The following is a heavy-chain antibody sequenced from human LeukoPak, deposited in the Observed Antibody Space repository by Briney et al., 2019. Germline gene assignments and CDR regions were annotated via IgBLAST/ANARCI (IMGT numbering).Heavy chain of an antibody. J-gene: IGHJ4*02. CDR2: IYSSGIA. CDR1: GDSISGYY. Sequence: PETLSLTCSVSGDSISGYYWTWIRQSAGKGLEWIGHIYSSGIATYSPSLKSRLTMSVDTSKNQFSLRLTSVSAADTAIYYCARRAHNTGWSFDYWGQGTLVTVSS. V-gene: IGHV4-4*07. CDR3: ARRAHNTGWSFDY. D-gene: IGHD6-19*01.